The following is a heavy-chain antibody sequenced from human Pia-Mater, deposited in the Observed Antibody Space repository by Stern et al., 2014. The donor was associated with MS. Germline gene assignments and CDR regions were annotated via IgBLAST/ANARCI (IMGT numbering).Heavy chain of an antibody. Sequence: VQLVESGGGVVQPGRPLRLSCVASGFTLGSCAMHWVRQAPGQGLERVAGVSYDGTNKSYADSVKGRFTISRDNSQNTLYMQMSSLRPEDTAVYYCAKDRQYLTYFFDHWGQGSLVTVSS. CDR1: GFTLGSCA. J-gene: IGHJ5*02. CDR2: VSYDGTNK. D-gene: IGHD2/OR15-2a*01. CDR3: AKDRQYLTYFFDH. V-gene: IGHV3-30*18.